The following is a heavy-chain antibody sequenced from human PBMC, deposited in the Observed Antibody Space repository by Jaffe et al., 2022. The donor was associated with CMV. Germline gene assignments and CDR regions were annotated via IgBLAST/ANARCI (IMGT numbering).Heavy chain of an antibody. V-gene: IGHV3-49*04. J-gene: IGHJ4*02. CDR3: TRDLLDYSNTIDY. CDR2: IRSKAYGGTT. D-gene: IGHD4-4*01. CDR1: GFTFGDYA. Sequence: EVQLVESGGGLVQPGRSLRLSCTASGFTFGDYAMSWVRQAPGKGLEWVGFIRSKAYGGTTEYAASVKGRFTISRDDSKSIAYLQMNSLKTEDTAVYYCTRDLLDYSNTIDYWGQGTLVTVSS.